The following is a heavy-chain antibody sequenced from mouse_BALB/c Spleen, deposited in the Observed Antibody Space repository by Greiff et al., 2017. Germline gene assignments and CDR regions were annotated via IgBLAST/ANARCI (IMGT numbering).Heavy chain of an antibody. CDR3: ARGDSLDY. V-gene: IGHV1-82*01. CDR1: GYAFSSSW. D-gene: IGHD6-1*01. CDR2: IYPGDGDT. J-gene: IGHJ2*01. Sequence: QVQLQQSGPELVKPGASVKISCKASGYAFSSSWMNWVKQRPGQGLEWIGRIYPGDGDTNYNGKFKGKATLTADKSSSTAYMQLSSLTSVDSAVYFCARGDSLDYWGQGTTLTVSS.